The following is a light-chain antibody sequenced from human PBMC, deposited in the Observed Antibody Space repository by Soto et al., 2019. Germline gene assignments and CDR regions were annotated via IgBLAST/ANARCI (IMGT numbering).Light chain of an antibody. Sequence: QAVVTQPPSVSGAPGQRVTISCTGSRSNIGAGYDVHWYQQLPGTAPKLLIYGNSNRPSGVPDRFSGSKSGTSASLAITGLQAEDEADYYCQSYDSNLSVVFGGGTKLTVL. CDR1: RSNIGAGYD. CDR2: GNS. CDR3: QSYDSNLSVV. V-gene: IGLV1-40*01. J-gene: IGLJ2*01.